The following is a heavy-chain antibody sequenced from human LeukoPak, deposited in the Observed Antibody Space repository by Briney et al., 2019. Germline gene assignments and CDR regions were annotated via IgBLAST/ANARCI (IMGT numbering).Heavy chain of an antibody. V-gene: IGHV3-23*01. D-gene: IGHD6-13*01. CDR2: ISGSGGST. CDR3: ARGSGSSTRGWFDP. Sequence: GGSLRLSCAASGFTFNSYAMTWVRQAPGRGLEWVSGISGSGGSTYYADSVKGRFTISRDNSKNTLYLQMNSLRGEDTSVYYCARGSGSSTRGWFDPWGQGTLVTVSS. CDR1: GFTFNSYA. J-gene: IGHJ5*02.